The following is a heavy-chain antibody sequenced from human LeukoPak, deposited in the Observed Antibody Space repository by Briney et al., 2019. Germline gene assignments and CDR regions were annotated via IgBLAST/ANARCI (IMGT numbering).Heavy chain of an antibody. CDR1: GGSISSYY. Sequence: PSETLSLTCTVSGGSISSYYWSWIRQPPGKGLEWIGYIYYSGSTNYNPSLKSRVTISVDTSKNQFSLKLSSVTAADTAVYYCASWGIAADSYYFDYWGQGTLVTVSS. D-gene: IGHD6-13*01. CDR3: ASWGIAADSYYFDY. J-gene: IGHJ4*02. V-gene: IGHV4-59*08. CDR2: IYYSGST.